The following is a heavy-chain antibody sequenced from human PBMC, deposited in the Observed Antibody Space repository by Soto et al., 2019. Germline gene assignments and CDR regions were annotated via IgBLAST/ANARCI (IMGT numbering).Heavy chain of an antibody. CDR2: VFKSGRT. V-gene: IGHV4-4*07. D-gene: IGHD3-16*01. Sequence: LSWSVAGGKSIDHGGSWIRKTDGKGLEWMGRVFKSGRTNINPSLKRRVTMSVDTSKNQVSLNVTSVTAADTAVYYCARDVSFMRLLEGLIALDPWGQATLVTGS. J-gene: IGHJ5*02. CDR3: ARDVSFMRLLEGLIALDP. CDR1: GGKSIDHG.